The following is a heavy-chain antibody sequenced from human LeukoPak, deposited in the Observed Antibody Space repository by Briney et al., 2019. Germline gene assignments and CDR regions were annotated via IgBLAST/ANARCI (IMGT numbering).Heavy chain of an antibody. D-gene: IGHD6-13*01. J-gene: IGHJ4*02. CDR1: GFTFSDYY. CDR3: ARDAQLIAAATLDY. Sequence: PGGSLRLSCAASGFTFSDYYMSWIRQAPGKGLEWVSYISSSGSTIYYADSVKGRFTISRDNAKNSLYLQMNSLRAEDTAVYYCARDAQLIAAATLDYWGQGTLVTVSS. CDR2: ISSSGSTI. V-gene: IGHV3-11*04.